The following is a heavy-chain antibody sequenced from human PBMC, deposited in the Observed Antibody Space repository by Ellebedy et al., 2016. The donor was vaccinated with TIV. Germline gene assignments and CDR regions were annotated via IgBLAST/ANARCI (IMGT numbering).Heavy chain of an antibody. D-gene: IGHD3-10*01. Sequence: GESLKISXAASGSTFSTSGMDWVRQAPGKGLEWVAVIWYDGSNENYAESVKGRFTISRDNSKNTLYLQMNSLRAEDTAAYYCARDGGAYWGQGTLVTVSS. CDR2: IWYDGSNE. V-gene: IGHV3-33*01. CDR3: ARDGGAY. J-gene: IGHJ4*02. CDR1: GSTFSTSG.